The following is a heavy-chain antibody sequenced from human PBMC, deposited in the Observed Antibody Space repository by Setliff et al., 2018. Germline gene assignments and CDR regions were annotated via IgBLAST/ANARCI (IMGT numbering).Heavy chain of an antibody. D-gene: IGHD3-10*01. V-gene: IGHV4-4*07. CDR2: IYVTEST. CDR3: AASRAYTGAVEEWFLPKTFDF. Sequence: SETLSLTCTVSGDSISNYYWNWIRQPAGKGLEWIGRIYVTESTKYNPSLKSRVTLSIXXXKNXXXXXXXXXXXXXXXXXXCAASRAYTGAVEEWFLPKTFDFWGQGSPVTVSS. CDR1: GDSISNYY. J-gene: IGHJ4*02.